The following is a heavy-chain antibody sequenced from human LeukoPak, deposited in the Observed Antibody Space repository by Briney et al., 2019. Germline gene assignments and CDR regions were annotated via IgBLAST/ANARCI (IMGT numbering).Heavy chain of an antibody. CDR3: AREGSTTHHDAFDI. CDR1: GGSISSSSYY. D-gene: IGHD2-2*01. CDR2: IYYSGST. V-gene: IGHV4-30-4*08. Sequence: PSETLSLTCTVSGGSISSSSYYWSWIRQPPGKGLEWIGYIYYSGSTYYNPSLKSRVTISVDTSKNQFSLKLSSVTAADTAVYYCAREGSTTHHDAFDIWGQGTMVTVSS. J-gene: IGHJ3*02.